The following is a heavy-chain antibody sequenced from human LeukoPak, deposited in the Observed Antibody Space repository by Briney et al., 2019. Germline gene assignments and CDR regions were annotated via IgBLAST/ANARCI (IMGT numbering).Heavy chain of an antibody. CDR1: GFTFSSYG. CDR2: IWYDGSNK. V-gene: IGHV3-33*01. CDR3: ARDGRDGLQSFDFDY. J-gene: IGHJ4*02. D-gene: IGHD5-24*01. Sequence: PGRSLRLSCAGSGFTFSSYGIHWVRQAPGKGLEWVTVIWYDGSNKYYADSVKGRFTISRDNSKNMVYLQMNSLTAEDTAVYYCARDGRDGLQSFDFDYWGQGTLVTVSS.